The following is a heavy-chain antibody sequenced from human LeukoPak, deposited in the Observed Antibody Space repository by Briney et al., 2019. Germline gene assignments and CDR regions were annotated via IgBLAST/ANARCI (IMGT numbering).Heavy chain of an antibody. Sequence: GGSLRLSCAASGFTFSSYSMNWVRQAPGKGLEWVSSISSSSSYIYYADSVKGRFTISRDNAKNSLYLQMNSLRAEDTAVYYCTRVHSSSWSGSYFDCWGQGTLVTVSS. J-gene: IGHJ4*02. CDR2: ISSSSSYI. D-gene: IGHD6-13*01. V-gene: IGHV3-21*01. CDR1: GFTFSSYS. CDR3: TRVHSSSWSGSYFDC.